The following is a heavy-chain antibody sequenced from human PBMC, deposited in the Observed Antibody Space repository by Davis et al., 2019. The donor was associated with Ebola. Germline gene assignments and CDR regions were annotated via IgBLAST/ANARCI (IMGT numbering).Heavy chain of an antibody. CDR3: ARAPSLKADGPTWYNWVDP. V-gene: IGHV1-3*01. Sequence: AASVKVSCKASGYTFTSYAMHWVRQAPGQRLEWMGWINAGNGNTKYSQKFQGRVTITRDTSASTAYMELSSLRSDDTAVYYCARAPSLKADGPTWYNWVDPWGQGTLVTVSS. D-gene: IGHD2-8*01. CDR1: GYTFTSYA. CDR2: INAGNGNT. J-gene: IGHJ5*02.